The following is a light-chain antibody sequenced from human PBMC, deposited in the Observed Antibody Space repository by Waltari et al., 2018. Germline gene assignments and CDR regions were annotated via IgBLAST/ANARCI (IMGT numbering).Light chain of an antibody. V-gene: IGLV1-47*01. J-gene: IGLJ3*02. CDR1: GSNIGTNF. CDR2: MTD. CDR3: ASWDGTLSGWL. Sequence: QSALTQPPSASGAPGQRVTISCSGGGSNIGTNFVYWYKQLPGSAPKLLMYMTDQRPSGVPDRFSGSKSGTSGSLAISGLRAEDEADYYCASWDGTLSGWLFGGGTTLTVL.